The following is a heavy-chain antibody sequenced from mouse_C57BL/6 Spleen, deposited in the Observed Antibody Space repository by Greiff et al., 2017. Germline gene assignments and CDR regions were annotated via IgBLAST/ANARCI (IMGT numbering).Heavy chain of an antibody. D-gene: IGHD1-1*01. CDR3: ARGDYGEKFDY. CDR1: GYAFSSSW. V-gene: IGHV1-82*01. Sequence: VMLVESGPELVKPGASVKISCKASGYAFSSSWMNWVKQRPGKGLEWIGMIHPNSGSTNYNEKFKSKATLTVDKSSSTAYMQLSSLTSEDSAVYYCARGDYGEKFDYWGQGTTLTVSS. CDR2: IHPNSGST. J-gene: IGHJ2*01.